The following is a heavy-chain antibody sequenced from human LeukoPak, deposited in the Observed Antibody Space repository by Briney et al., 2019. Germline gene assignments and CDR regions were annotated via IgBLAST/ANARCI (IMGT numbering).Heavy chain of an antibody. Sequence: SETLSLTCTVSGYSISNGYYWGWIRQPPGKGLEWIGSVYHRGSTYYNPSLQSRVTISVDTSKNQFSLKLSSVTAADTAVYYCARHRRTIRYFDWSDWGQGTLVTVSS. CDR1: GYSISNGYY. D-gene: IGHD3-9*01. CDR2: VYHRGST. J-gene: IGHJ4*02. CDR3: ARHRRTIRYFDWSD. V-gene: IGHV4-38-2*02.